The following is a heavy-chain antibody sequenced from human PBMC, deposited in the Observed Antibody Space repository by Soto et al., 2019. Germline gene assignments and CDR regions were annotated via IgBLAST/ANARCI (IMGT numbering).Heavy chain of an antibody. CDR2: IVVGSGNT. CDR3: AADRYYYDSSGYYYFDY. J-gene: IGHJ4*02. CDR1: GFTFTSSA. Sequence: QMQLVQSGPEVKKPGTSVKVSCKASGFTFTSSAVQWVRQARGQRLEWIGWIVVGSGNTNYAQKFQERVTITRDMSTSTAYMELSSLRSEDTAVYYCAADRYYYDSSGYYYFDYWGQGTLVTVSS. V-gene: IGHV1-58*01. D-gene: IGHD3-22*01.